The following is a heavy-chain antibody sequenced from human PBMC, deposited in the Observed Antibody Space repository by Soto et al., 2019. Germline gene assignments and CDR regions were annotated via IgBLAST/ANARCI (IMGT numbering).Heavy chain of an antibody. CDR1: GGSFRREA. CDR3: ARGHEFGGNSDACDV. D-gene: IGHD2-15*01. CDR2: ILPFFGTS. J-gene: IGHJ3*01. Sequence: QVQLVQSGAEVKKPGSSVKVSCKASGGSFRREAINWVRQAPGQGPEWMGNILPFFGTSDYAQKFQGRVTVTADMSTTTVDMELRRLRVEGTAVYYGARGHEFGGNSDACDVWGQGTMVIVSS. V-gene: IGHV1-69*14.